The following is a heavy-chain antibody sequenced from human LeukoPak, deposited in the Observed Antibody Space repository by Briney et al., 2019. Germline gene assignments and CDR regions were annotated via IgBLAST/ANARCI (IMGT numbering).Heavy chain of an antibody. CDR3: AQDVGYSSYYFDY. J-gene: IGHJ4*02. CDR2: LSWSSGSI. D-gene: IGHD6-13*01. V-gene: IGHV3-9*01. CDR1: GFTFDDYA. Sequence: GRSLRLSCAASGFTFDDYAMHWVRQAPGKALEWVSGLSWSSGSIGYADSVKGRFTISRDNAKYSLYLQMNSLRAEDTALYYCAQDVGYSSYYFDYWGQGTLVTVSS.